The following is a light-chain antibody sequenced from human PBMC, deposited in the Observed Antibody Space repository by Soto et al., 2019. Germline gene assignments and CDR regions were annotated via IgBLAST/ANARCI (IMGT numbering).Light chain of an antibody. J-gene: IGKJ3*01. CDR1: QSVSSN. V-gene: IGKV3-15*01. CDR3: QQYDNLPPT. CDR2: GAS. Sequence: EIVLTQSPGTLSLSPGERATLSCRASQSVSSNLAWYQQKPGQAPRLLIYGASTRATGIPARFSGSGSGTDFTFTISSLQPEDIATYYCQQYDNLPPTFGPGTKVDIK.